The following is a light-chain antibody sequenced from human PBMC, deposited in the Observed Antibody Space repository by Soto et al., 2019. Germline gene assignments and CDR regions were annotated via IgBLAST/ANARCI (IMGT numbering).Light chain of an antibody. V-gene: IGLV2-8*01. Sequence: QSALTQPPSASGSPGQSVAISCTGNASDIGGYSFVSWYQQHPGKAPKLLIYDVNKRPSGVPDRFSGSKSGNTASLTVSGLQAEDEAEYYCSAHGGTNPYVFGTGTKVTVL. CDR3: SAHGGTNPYV. CDR1: ASDIGGYSF. J-gene: IGLJ1*01. CDR2: DVN.